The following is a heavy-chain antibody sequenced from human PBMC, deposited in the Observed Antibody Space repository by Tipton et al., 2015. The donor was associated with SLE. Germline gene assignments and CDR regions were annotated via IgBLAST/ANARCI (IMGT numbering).Heavy chain of an antibody. Sequence: TLSLTCTVSGGSISSHYWSWIRQPPGKGLEWIGDINYSGRTNYNPSLKSRVTISVDTSKNQFSLKLTSVTAADTAVYYSVRGHYYWFDPWGQGTLVTVSS. J-gene: IGHJ5*02. D-gene: IGHD3-3*01. CDR2: INYSGRT. CDR1: GGSISSHY. V-gene: IGHV4-59*03. CDR3: VRGHYYWFDP.